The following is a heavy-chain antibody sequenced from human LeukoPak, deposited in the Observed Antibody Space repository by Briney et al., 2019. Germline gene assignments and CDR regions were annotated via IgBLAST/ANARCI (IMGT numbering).Heavy chain of an antibody. CDR1: DGSISSSSDS. CDR3: ARDLGVYAIWGDAFDI. Sequence: SETLSLTCTVSDGSISSSSDSWGWIRQPPGKGVEWIGSIDYSGTTYYNPSLKSRVTISVDASKNQFSLRPNSVTAADTALYYCARDLGVYAIWGDAFDIWGQGTMVTVSS. V-gene: IGHV4-39*07. CDR2: IDYSGTT. J-gene: IGHJ3*02. D-gene: IGHD2-8*01.